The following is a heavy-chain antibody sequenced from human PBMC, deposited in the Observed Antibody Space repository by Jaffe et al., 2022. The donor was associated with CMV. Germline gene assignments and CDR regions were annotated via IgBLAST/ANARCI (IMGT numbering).Heavy chain of an antibody. D-gene: IGHD3-3*01. CDR3: ARSTLYYDFWSGYYPYGYYFDY. CDR1: GYSFTSYW. Sequence: EVQLVQSGAEVKKPGESLKISCKGSGYSFTSYWIGWVRQMPGKGLEWMGIIYPGDSDTRYSPSFQGQVTISADKSISTAYLQWSSLKASDTAMYYCARSTLYYDFWSGYYPYGYYFDYWGQGTLVTVSS. J-gene: IGHJ4*02. CDR2: IYPGDSDT. V-gene: IGHV5-51*01.